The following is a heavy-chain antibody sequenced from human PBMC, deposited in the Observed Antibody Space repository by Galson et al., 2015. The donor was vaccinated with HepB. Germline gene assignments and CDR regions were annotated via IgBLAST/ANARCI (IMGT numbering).Heavy chain of an antibody. CDR1: GFTFSSHR. CDR2: ISSGTTYV. CDR3: ARGLLGYSYAVDY. V-gene: IGHV3-21*01. D-gene: IGHD5-18*01. Sequence: SLRLSCAASGFTFSSHRMNWVRQAPGRGLEWVASISSGTTYVYYADSVKGRSAISRDNAKNSLYLQMNSLRAEDTAVYYCARGLLGYSYAVDYWGQGTLVTVSS. J-gene: IGHJ4*02.